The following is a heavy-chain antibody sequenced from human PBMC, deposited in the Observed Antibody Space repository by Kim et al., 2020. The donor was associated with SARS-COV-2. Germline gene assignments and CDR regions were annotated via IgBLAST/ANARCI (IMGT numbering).Heavy chain of an antibody. CDR1: GFTFSSYS. J-gene: IGHJ6*02. CDR2: ISSSSSYI. Sequence: GGSLRLSCAASGFTFSSYSMNWVRQAPGKGLEWVSSISSSSSYIYYADSVKGRFTISRDNAKNSLYLQMNSLRAEDTAVYYCAREKYSNGNNYGMDVWGQGTTVTVSS. CDR3: AREKYSNGNNYGMDV. D-gene: IGHD5-18*01. V-gene: IGHV3-21*01.